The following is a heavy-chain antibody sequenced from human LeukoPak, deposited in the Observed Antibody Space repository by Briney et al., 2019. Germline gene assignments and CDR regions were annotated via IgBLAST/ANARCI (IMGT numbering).Heavy chain of an antibody. CDR2: VHHDGSER. CDR1: GFTFSNYY. V-gene: IGHV3-30*12. Sequence: GGSLRLSCAASGFTFSNYYMHWVRQAPGKGLEWVAVVHHDGSERYYADSVKGRFTISRDNSKNTLYVQMNSLRAEDTAVYYCARPGYCSGGSCFSKGGDFDYWGQGTLVTVSS. D-gene: IGHD2-15*01. J-gene: IGHJ4*02. CDR3: ARPGYCSGGSCFSKGGDFDY.